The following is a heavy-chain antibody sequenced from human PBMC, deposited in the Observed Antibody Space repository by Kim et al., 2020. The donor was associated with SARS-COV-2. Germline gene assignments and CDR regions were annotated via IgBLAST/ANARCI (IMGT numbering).Heavy chain of an antibody. Sequence: LKSRVTISVDTSKNQFSLKLSSVTAADTAVYYCARHYYDFWSGYGWYFDLWGRGTLVTVSS. J-gene: IGHJ2*01. CDR3: ARHYYDFWSGYGWYFDL. D-gene: IGHD3-3*01. V-gene: IGHV4-59*08.